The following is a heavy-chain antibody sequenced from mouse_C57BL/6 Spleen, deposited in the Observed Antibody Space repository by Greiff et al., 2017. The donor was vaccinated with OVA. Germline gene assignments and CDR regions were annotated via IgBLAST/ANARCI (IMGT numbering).Heavy chain of an antibody. V-gene: IGHV1-26*01. J-gene: IGHJ3*01. CDR3: ARYRGSSSPWLAD. CDR2: INPNNGGT. D-gene: IGHD1-1*01. Sequence: EVQLQQSGPELVKPGASVKISCKASGYTFTDYYMNWVKQSHGKSLEWIGDINPNNGGTSYNQKFKGKATLTVAKSSSTAYMELRSLTSEDSAVYYCARYRGSSSPWLADWGQGTLVTVSA. CDR1: GYTFTDYY.